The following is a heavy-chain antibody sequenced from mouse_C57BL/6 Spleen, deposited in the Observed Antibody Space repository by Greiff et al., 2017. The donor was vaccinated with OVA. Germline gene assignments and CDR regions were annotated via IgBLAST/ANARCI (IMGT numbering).Heavy chain of an antibody. CDR3: TRAQSQLGRGYFDV. CDR2: ISSGGDYI. D-gene: IGHD4-1*02. J-gene: IGHJ1*03. CDR1: GFTFSSYA. Sequence: EVMLVESGEGLVKPGGSLKLSCAASGFTFSSYAMSWVRQTPEKRLEWVAYISSGGDYIYYADTVKGRFTISRDNARNTLYLQMSSLKSEDTAMDYCTRAQSQLGRGYFDVWGTGTTVTVSS. V-gene: IGHV5-9-1*02.